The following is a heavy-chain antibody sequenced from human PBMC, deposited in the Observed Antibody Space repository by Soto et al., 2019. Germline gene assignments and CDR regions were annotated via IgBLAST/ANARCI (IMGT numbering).Heavy chain of an antibody. J-gene: IGHJ6*02. V-gene: IGHV3-21*01. CDR3: ARDSIVATILYYYYGMDV. CDR2: ISSSSSYI. D-gene: IGHD5-12*01. CDR1: GFTFSSYS. Sequence: EVQLVESGGGLVKPGGSLRLSCAASGFTFSSYSMNWVRQAPGKGLEWVSSISSSSSYIYHADSVKGRFTISRDNAKNSLYHQMNSLRAEDTAVYYCARDSIVATILYYYYGMDVWGQGTTVTVSS.